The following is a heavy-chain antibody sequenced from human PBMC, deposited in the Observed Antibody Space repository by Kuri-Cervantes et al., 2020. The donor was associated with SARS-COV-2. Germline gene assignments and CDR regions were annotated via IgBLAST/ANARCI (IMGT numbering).Heavy chain of an antibody. D-gene: IGHD2-15*01. V-gene: IGHV4-59*08. CDR1: GGSISSYY. CDR2: IYHSGST. J-gene: IGHJ6*03. CDR3: ASVKYIDYYYYMDV. Sequence: SETLSLTCTVSGGSISSYYWSWIRQPPGKRLEWIGSIYHSGSTYYNPSLKSRVTISVDTSKNQFSLKLSSVTAADTAVYYCASVKYIDYYYYMDVWGKGTTVTVSS.